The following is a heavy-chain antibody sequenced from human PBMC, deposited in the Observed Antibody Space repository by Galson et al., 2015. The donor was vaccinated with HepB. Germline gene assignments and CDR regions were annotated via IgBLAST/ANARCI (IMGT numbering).Heavy chain of an antibody. CDR1: GGFISSSNW. V-gene: IGHV4-4*02. Sequence: TLSLTCAVSGGFISSSNWWGWVRQPPGKGLEWIGEISQNGVTNYNPSLKSRVTISLDKSKKQFFLKVTSVTAADTAIYYCARYGSDYDFDSWGQGALVAVST. CDR3: ARYGSDYDFDS. J-gene: IGHJ4*02. CDR2: ISQNGVT. D-gene: IGHD4-17*01.